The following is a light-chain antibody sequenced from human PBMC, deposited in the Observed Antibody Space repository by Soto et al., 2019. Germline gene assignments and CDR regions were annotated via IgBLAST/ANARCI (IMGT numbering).Light chain of an antibody. J-gene: IGKJ4*01. CDR2: AAS. Sequence: DIQMTQSPSSLSASVGDRVTITCRASQSISTHLNWYQQKPGKAPNLLIYAASSLQSGVPSRFSGSRSGTDFTLTISSLQPEDFATYFCQQSYITPAGFGGGTKVDIK. CDR1: QSISTH. CDR3: QQSYITPAG. V-gene: IGKV1-39*01.